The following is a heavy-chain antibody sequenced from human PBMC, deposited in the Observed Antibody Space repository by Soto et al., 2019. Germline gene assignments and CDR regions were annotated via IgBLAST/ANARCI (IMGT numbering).Heavy chain of an antibody. Sequence: QVQLVESGGGVVQPGRSLRLSCAASGFTFSAYGMHWVRQAPGKGLEWVAVIWSDDNNKYYADSVKGRFTISRDNSKNTLNLQMNSLGAEDTAVYYCARELNTVTTRDAFDIWGQGTMVTVSS. CDR3: ARELNTVTTRDAFDI. CDR2: IWSDDNNK. CDR1: GFTFSAYG. V-gene: IGHV3-33*01. D-gene: IGHD4-17*01. J-gene: IGHJ3*02.